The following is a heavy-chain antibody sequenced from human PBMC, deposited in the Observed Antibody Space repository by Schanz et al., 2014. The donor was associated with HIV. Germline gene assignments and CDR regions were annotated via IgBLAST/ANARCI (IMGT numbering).Heavy chain of an antibody. Sequence: QVQLVQSGAEVKKPGSSVKVSCKTSGGSFIDHAISWVRQAPGQGLEWMGWISGYNGNANYARKVQGRVTMTTDTSTNTVYLELRSLRSDDTAVYYCARVVGLGGFDYWGQGTLVTVSS. D-gene: IGHD2-21*01. CDR1: GGSFIDHA. J-gene: IGHJ4*02. V-gene: IGHV1-18*01. CDR2: ISGYNGNA. CDR3: ARVVGLGGFDY.